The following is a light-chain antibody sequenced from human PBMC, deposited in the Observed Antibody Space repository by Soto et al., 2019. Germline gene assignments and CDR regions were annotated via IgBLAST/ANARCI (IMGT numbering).Light chain of an antibody. CDR2: SNN. Sequence: QSVLTQPPSASGTPGQRVTISCSGSSSNIGSNTVNWYQQLPGTAPKLLVYNNNLNSNNQRPSGVPERVSGSKSGTSASLAISGLQTEDEADYYCAAWDDSLNGWVFGGGTKLTVL. V-gene: IGLV1-44*01. CDR1: SSNIGSNT. CDR3: AAWDDSLNGWV. J-gene: IGLJ3*02.